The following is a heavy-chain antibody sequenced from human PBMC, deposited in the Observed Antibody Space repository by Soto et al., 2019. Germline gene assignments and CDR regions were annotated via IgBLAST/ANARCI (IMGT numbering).Heavy chain of an antibody. Sequence: GGSLRLSCAASGFTFSSYEMNWVRQAPGKGLEWVSYISSSGSTIYYADSVKGRFTISRDNAKNSLYLQMNSLRADDTAVYYCARLDCSSTSCYRHYGMDVWGQGTTVTVSS. CDR1: GFTFSSYE. CDR2: ISSSGSTI. D-gene: IGHD2-2*02. V-gene: IGHV3-48*03. CDR3: ARLDCSSTSCYRHYGMDV. J-gene: IGHJ6*02.